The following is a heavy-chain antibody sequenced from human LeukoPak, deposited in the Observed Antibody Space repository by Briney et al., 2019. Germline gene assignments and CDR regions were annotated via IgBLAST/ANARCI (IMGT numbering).Heavy chain of an antibody. V-gene: IGHV3-66*01. CDR2: MYTGGGR. Sequence: GGSLRLSCAASGFSVSNYYMSWVRQPPGKGLEWVSVMYTGGGRYYGDSVKGRFTISRDNSKNTVFLQMNSLRVEDTALYYCTRGQSYCGADCYSNWGQGTLVTVSS. CDR3: TRGQSYCGADCYSN. D-gene: IGHD2-21*02. CDR1: GFSVSNYY. J-gene: IGHJ4*02.